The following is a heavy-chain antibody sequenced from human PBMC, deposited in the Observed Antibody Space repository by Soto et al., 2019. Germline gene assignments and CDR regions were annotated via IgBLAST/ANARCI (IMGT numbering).Heavy chain of an antibody. Sequence: QVQLVQSEAEVKNVGASVKVSCKASGYTFTSSGISWVRQAPGQGLEWMGWISPYNGNTKYAQKLQGRVTMTTDTSTSTAYMELRSLRSDDSAVYYCARGPLTGYPYYFDYWGQGTLVTVSS. CDR1: GYTFTSSG. V-gene: IGHV1-18*01. J-gene: IGHJ4*02. CDR2: ISPYNGNT. D-gene: IGHD3-9*01. CDR3: ARGPLTGYPYYFDY.